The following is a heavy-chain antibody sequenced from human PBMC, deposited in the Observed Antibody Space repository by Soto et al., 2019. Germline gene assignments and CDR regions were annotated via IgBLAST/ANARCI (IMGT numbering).Heavy chain of an antibody. Sequence: GGSLRLSCVASGFTFTTYCLHWVRQAPGKGLEYLSAISNDGVHTYYADSVKNRFTISRDNSKDTLYLNMGSVRPEDMAVYYCARVHQPWDYHSYGMDVWGQGTRSPSP. CDR1: GFTFTTYC. CDR2: ISNDGVHT. CDR3: ARVHQPWDYHSYGMDV. D-gene: IGHD7-27*01. J-gene: IGHJ6*02. V-gene: IGHV3-64*02.